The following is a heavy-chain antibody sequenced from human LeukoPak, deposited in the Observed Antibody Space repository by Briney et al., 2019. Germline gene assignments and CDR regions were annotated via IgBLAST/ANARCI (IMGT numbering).Heavy chain of an antibody. V-gene: IGHV3-30*04. CDR2: VSAHGVDK. J-gene: IGHJ6*02. CDR3: ARGIVRGTAMVRGFYYYYGMDV. CDR1: GFAFSSYA. Sequence: GGSLRLSCAASGFAFSSYAMHWVRQAPGKGLEWLAGVSAHGVDKFYADSVKGRFTISKDTSKNTLSLQMNSLRAEDTAVYYCARGIVRGTAMVRGFYYYYGMDVWGQGTTVTVSS. D-gene: IGHD5-18*01.